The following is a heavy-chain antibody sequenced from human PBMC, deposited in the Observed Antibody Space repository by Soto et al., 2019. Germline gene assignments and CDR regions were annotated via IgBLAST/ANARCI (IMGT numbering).Heavy chain of an antibody. CDR1: GFTFSTYA. CDR2: ISFDGSNK. V-gene: IGHV3-30-3*01. CDR3: ARAVGDCGGGTCGWFDP. J-gene: IGHJ5*02. Sequence: QVRLVESAGGVVQPGKSLRLSCTASGFTFSTYAMQWVRQAPGKGLEWVAVISFDGSNKFYADSVRGRFTISRDNSENTLFLKMNSLRREDTAMYYCARAVGDCGGGTCGWFDPWGQGTLVTVSS. D-gene: IGHD2-15*01.